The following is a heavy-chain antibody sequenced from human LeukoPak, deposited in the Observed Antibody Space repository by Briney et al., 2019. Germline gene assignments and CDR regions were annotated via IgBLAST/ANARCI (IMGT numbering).Heavy chain of an antibody. D-gene: IGHD3-22*01. V-gene: IGHV4-34*01. CDR2: IHHSGST. CDR1: GFTFSDYY. CDR3: ARGIPGYFGTSGYYYEY. Sequence: GSLRLSCAASGFTFSDYYMSWIRQPPGKGLEWIGEIHHSGSTNYSPSLKSRVTVSVDNSRNDFSLSLTSVSAADTAVYYCARGIPGYFGTSGYYYEYWGQGTLVTVSS. J-gene: IGHJ4*02.